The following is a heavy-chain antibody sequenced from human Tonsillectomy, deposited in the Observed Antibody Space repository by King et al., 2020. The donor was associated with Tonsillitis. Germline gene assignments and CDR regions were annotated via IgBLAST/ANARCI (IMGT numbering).Heavy chain of an antibody. D-gene: IGHD6-19*01. V-gene: IGHV3-30*03. CDR1: GFTFSSYG. CDR2: ISYDGSNK. Sequence: VQLVESGGGVVQPGGSLRLSCAASGFTFSSYGMNWVRQAPGKGLEWVAVISYDGSNKYYADSVKGRFTISRDNSKNTLYLQMNSLRAEDTAVYYCATRLRGLGYYFDSWGQGTLVTVSS. J-gene: IGHJ4*02. CDR3: ATRLRGLGYYFDS.